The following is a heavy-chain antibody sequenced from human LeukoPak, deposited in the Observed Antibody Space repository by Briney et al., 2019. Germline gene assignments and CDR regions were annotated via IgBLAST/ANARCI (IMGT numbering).Heavy chain of an antibody. CDR1: GGSISSSSYY. J-gene: IGHJ4*02. V-gene: IGHV4-39*01. D-gene: IGHD6-19*01. CDR3: AIQAVAGTYYFDY. CDR2: IYYSGST. Sequence: PETLSLTCTVSGGSISSSSYYWGWIRQPPGKGLEWIGSIYYSGSTYYNPSLKSRVTISVDTSKNQFSLKLSSVTAADTAVYYCAIQAVAGTYYFDYWGQGTLVTVSS.